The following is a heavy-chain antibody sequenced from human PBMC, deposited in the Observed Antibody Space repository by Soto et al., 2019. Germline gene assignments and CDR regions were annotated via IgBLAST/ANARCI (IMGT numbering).Heavy chain of an antibody. CDR1: GFSLSTSGVG. D-gene: IGHD3-3*01. J-gene: IGHJ4*02. V-gene: IGHV2-5*02. Sequence: SGPTLVNPTQTLTLTCTFSGFSLSTSGVGVGWIRQPPGKALEWLALIYWDDDKRYSPSLKSRLTITKDTSKNQVVLTMTNMDAVDTATYFCARILEWLSFDYWGQGTLVTVSS. CDR2: IYWDDDK. CDR3: ARILEWLSFDY.